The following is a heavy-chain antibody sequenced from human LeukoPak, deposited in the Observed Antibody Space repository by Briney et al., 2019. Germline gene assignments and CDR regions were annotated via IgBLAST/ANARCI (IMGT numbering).Heavy chain of an antibody. D-gene: IGHD3-22*01. CDR1: GFTFSSYG. J-gene: IGHJ4*02. V-gene: IGHV3-30*02. CDR2: IRYDGSNK. Sequence: GGSLRLSCAASGFTFSSYGMHWVRQAPGKGLEWVAFIRYDGSNKYYADSVKGRFTISRDNSKNTLYLQMNSLRAEDTAVYYCAKPFYYYDSSGLRGWGQGTLVTVSS. CDR3: AKPFYYYDSSGLRG.